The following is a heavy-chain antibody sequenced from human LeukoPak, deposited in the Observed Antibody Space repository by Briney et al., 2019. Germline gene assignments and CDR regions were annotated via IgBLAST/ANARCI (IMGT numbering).Heavy chain of an antibody. CDR1: GFTFSNVW. J-gene: IGHJ4*02. CDR2: IKSKADGGTT. D-gene: IGHD3-22*01. Sequence: GGSLRLSCAASGFTFSNVWMIWVRQAPGKGLEWVGRIKSKADGGTTDYAAPVKGRFTISRDDSKNTLYLEVNSLTTEDTAVYYCTTIGLTMIATCDYRGKGTLVTVSS. CDR3: TTIGLTMIATCDY. V-gene: IGHV3-15*01.